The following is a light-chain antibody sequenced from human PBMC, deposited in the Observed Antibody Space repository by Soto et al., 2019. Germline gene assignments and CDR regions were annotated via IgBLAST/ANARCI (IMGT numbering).Light chain of an antibody. CDR2: DVS. Sequence: QSALTQPRSVSGSPGQSVTISCTGTSSDVGGYNYVSWYQQHPGKAPKLMIYDVSKRPSGVPDRFSGSKSGTTASLTISGLQADDEADDYCGSYAGSYTFPSYVFGTGTKLTVL. V-gene: IGLV2-11*01. CDR1: SSDVGGYNY. CDR3: GSYAGSYTFPSYV. J-gene: IGLJ1*01.